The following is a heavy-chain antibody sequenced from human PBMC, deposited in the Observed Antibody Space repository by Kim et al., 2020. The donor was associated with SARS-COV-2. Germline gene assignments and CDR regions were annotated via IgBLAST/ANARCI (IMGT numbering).Heavy chain of an antibody. D-gene: IGHD3-22*01. CDR3: ARDPYDSSGFDY. V-gene: IGHV4-31*03. Sequence: SETLSLTCTVSGGSISSGGYYWSWIRQHPGKGPEWIGYIYYSGSTYYNPSLKSRVTISVDTSKNQFSLKLSSVTAADTAVYYCARDPYDSSGFDYWGQGTLVTVSS. CDR2: IYYSGST. CDR1: GGSISSGGYY. J-gene: IGHJ4*02.